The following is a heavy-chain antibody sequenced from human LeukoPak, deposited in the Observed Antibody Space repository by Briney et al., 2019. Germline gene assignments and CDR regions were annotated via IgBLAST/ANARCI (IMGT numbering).Heavy chain of an antibody. CDR3: AREPRLDYGSGSYVYYYMDV. J-gene: IGHJ6*03. CDR1: GFTFDDYA. CDR2: ISSRSSYI. Sequence: GGSLRLSCAASGFTFDDYAMHWVRQAPGKGLEWVSSISSRSSYIYYADSVKGRFTISRDNAKNSLYLQMNSLRAEDTAVYYCAREPRLDYGSGSYVYYYMDVWGKGTTVTVSS. V-gene: IGHV3-21*01. D-gene: IGHD3-10*01.